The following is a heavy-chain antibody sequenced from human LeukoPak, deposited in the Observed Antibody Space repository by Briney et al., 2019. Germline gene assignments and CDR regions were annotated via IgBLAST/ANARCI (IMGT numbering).Heavy chain of an antibody. D-gene: IGHD3-10*02. Sequence: GGSLRLSCAASGFTFSSSWMSWVRQAPGKGLEWVSYISSSGSTIYYADSVKGRFTISRDNAKNSLYLQMNSLRAEDTAVYYCAELGITMIGGVWGKGTTVTISS. CDR1: GFTFSSSW. CDR2: ISSSGSTI. V-gene: IGHV3-48*04. J-gene: IGHJ6*04. CDR3: AELGITMIGGV.